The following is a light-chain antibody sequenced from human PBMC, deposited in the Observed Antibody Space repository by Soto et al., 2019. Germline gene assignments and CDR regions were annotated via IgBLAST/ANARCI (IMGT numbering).Light chain of an antibody. CDR1: QSLSSSQ. J-gene: IGKJ1*01. V-gene: IGKV3-20*01. CDR3: QQYGSSPPWA. CDR2: GAS. Sequence: EIVLTQSPGTLSLSPGERATLSFRASQSLSSSQLAWYQQKPGQAPRLLIHGASSRATGIPDRFSGSGSGTDFTLTISRLEPEDFAVYYCQQYGSSPPWAFGQGTKVDIK.